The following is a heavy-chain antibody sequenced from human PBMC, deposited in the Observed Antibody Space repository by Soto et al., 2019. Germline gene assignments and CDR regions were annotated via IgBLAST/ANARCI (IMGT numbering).Heavy chain of an antibody. D-gene: IGHD3-22*01. Sequence: SETLSLTCTVSGGSISSYYWSWIRQPPGKGLEWIGYIYYSGSTNSNPSLKSRVTISVDTSKNKFSLKLSSVTAADTAVYYCARLLYYYDSSGYYYYYGMDVWGQGTTVTVSS. V-gene: IGHV4-59*08. CDR2: IYYSGST. CDR3: ARLLYYYDSSGYYYYYGMDV. J-gene: IGHJ6*02. CDR1: GGSISSYY.